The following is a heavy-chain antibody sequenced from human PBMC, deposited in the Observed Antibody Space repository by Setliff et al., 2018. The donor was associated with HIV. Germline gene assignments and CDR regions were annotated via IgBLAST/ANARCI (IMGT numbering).Heavy chain of an antibody. Sequence: SETLSLTCTILGNSSVTNYFWGWIRAPADKGLEWIGHISASGDPNYNTSLKGRLSMSVHTSKNQISLSLTSVSAADTAVYFCVRGRIDTYWDYFKEYFFNYIDVWGQGTTVTVSS. V-gene: IGHV4-4*07. CDR3: VRGRIDTYWDYFKEYFFNYIDV. CDR2: ISASGDP. J-gene: IGHJ6*03. CDR1: GNSSVTNYF. D-gene: IGHD3-9*01.